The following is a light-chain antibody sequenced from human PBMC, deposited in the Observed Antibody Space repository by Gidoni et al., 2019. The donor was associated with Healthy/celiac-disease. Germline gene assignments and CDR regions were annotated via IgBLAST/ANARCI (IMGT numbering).Light chain of an antibody. Sequence: DIVMTQSPDSLSVSLGERATINCKSSQSVLYSSNNKYYLAWYQQKPGQPPKLLIYWASTRESGVPDRFSGSGVGTDFTLTISSLQAEDVEVYYCQQYDSTPRTFGQGTKVEIK. CDR2: WAS. V-gene: IGKV4-1*01. CDR1: QSVLYSSNNKYY. J-gene: IGKJ1*01. CDR3: QQYDSTPRT.